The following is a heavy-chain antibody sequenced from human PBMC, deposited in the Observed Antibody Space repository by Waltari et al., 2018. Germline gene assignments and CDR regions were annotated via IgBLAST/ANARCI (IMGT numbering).Heavy chain of an antibody. D-gene: IGHD2-21*01. CDR1: GGSISSSSYY. Sequence: QLQLQESGPGLVKPSETLSLTCPVSGGSISSSSYYWGWIRQPPGKGLEWIGSIYYSGSTYDNPSLKSLVTISVDTSKNQCSLKLSSVTAADTAVYYCASESVVVIATFDYWGQGTLVTVSS. V-gene: IGHV4-39*07. CDR3: ASESVVVIATFDY. CDR2: IYYSGST. J-gene: IGHJ4*02.